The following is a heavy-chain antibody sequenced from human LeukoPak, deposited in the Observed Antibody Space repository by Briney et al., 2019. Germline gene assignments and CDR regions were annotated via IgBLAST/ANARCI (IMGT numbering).Heavy chain of an antibody. J-gene: IGHJ5*02. CDR3: ARVGIAARRWFDP. Sequence: SVKVSCKASGGTFSSYAISWVRQAPGQGLEWMGRIIPIFGTANYAQKFQGRVTITTDESTSTAYMELSSLRSEDTAVYYCARVGIAARRWFDPWGQGTLVTVSS. V-gene: IGHV1-69*05. CDR2: IIPIFGTA. D-gene: IGHD6-6*01. CDR1: GGTFSSYA.